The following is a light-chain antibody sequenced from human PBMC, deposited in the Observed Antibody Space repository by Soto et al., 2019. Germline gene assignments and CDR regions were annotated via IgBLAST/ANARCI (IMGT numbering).Light chain of an antibody. J-gene: IGKJ5*01. Sequence: EIVLTQSPGTLSLSPGERATLSCRASQTVRNNYLAWYQQKPGQAPRLLIYDASSRATGIPDRFSGGGSGTDFTLTISRLEPEDFAVYYCQQYNNWPITFGQGTRLEIK. CDR2: DAS. CDR3: QQYNNWPIT. CDR1: QTVRNNY. V-gene: IGKV3-20*01.